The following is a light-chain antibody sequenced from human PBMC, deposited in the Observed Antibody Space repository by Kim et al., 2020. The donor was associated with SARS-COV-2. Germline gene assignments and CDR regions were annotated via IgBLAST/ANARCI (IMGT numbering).Light chain of an antibody. J-gene: IGKJ2*04. CDR1: QSVSST. V-gene: IGKV3-15*01. Sequence: SISPGERASLSCRASQSVSSTLAWYQQKPGQAPRLLIYGASTRATGIPARFSGSGSGTEFTLTISRLQSEDFAVYYCQQYNNWLRSFGQGTKLEI. CDR3: QQYNNWLRS. CDR2: GAS.